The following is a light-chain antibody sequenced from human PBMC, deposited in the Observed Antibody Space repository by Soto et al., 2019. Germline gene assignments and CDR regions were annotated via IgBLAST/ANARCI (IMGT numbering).Light chain of an antibody. CDR3: QQYGSSPWT. V-gene: IGKV3-20*01. CDR2: GAS. CDR1: QSVSNSY. Sequence: EIVLTQSPGTLSLSPGERATLSCRASQSVSNSYLAWYQQKPGQAPRLLIYGASSRATGIPDRFSGSGSGTDFPLTISRLEPEDFAVYYCQQYGSSPWTFGPGTKVEIK. J-gene: IGKJ1*01.